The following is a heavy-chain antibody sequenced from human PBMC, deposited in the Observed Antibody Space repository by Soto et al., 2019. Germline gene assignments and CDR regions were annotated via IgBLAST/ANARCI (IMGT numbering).Heavy chain of an antibody. CDR3: ARGWGRIFDY. CDR2: INHSGST. CDR1: GGSFSGYY. D-gene: IGHD7-27*01. V-gene: IGHV4-34*01. Sequence: QVQLQQWGAGLLKPSETLSLTCAVYGGSFSGYYWNWIRQPPGKGLEGIGEINHSGSTNYNPSLKSLVTRSVNTSKNQFSLKLSSVTAADTAVYYCARGWGRIFDYWGQGTLVTVSS. J-gene: IGHJ4*02.